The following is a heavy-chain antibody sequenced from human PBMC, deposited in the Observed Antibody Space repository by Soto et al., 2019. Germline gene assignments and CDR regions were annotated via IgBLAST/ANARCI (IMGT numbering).Heavy chain of an antibody. V-gene: IGHV4-30-4*01. Sequence: TSETLSLTCTVSGGSISSGDYYWSWIRQPPGKGLEWIGYIYYSGSTYYNPSLKSRVTISVDTSKNQFSLKLSSVTAADTAVYYCARDRPYYGSGNAFDIWGQGTMVTVSS. CDR1: GGSISSGDYY. D-gene: IGHD3-10*01. CDR2: IYYSGST. J-gene: IGHJ3*02. CDR3: ARDRPYYGSGNAFDI.